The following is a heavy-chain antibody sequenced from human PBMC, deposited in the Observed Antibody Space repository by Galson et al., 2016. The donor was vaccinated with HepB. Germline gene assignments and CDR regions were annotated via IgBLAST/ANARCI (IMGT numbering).Heavy chain of an antibody. Sequence: PALVKPTQTLTLTCTFSGFSLSARGMRVSWIRQPPGKALEWLARIDWDDDKFYSTSLKTRLTVSKDTSKKQVVLTMTYMDPVDTATYYCARLFTGYFDYWGQGTLVTVSS. CDR3: ARLFTGYFDY. CDR2: IDWDDDK. CDR1: GFSLSARGMR. D-gene: IGHD3-10*01. V-gene: IGHV2-70*04. J-gene: IGHJ4*02.